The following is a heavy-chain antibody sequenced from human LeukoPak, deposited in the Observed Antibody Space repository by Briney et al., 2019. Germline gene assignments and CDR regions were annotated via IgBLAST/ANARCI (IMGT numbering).Heavy chain of an antibody. V-gene: IGHV3-74*01. CDR3: AREGYCSSSSCYPDY. CDR1: GFIFSKYA. CDR2: INTDGSFT. J-gene: IGHJ4*02. Sequence: GGSLRLSCSASGFIFSKYAMKWVRQAPGKGLVWVSRINTDGSFTKYADSVKGRFTISKDSAKNTLFLQMNSLRAEDTAIYYCAREGYCSSSSCYPDYWGQGTLVTVSS. D-gene: IGHD2-2*01.